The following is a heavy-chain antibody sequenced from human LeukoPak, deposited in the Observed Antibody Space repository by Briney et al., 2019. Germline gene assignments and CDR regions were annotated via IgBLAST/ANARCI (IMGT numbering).Heavy chain of an antibody. V-gene: IGHV1-2*02. CDR1: GYTFTGYY. CDR3: ARDLFYCSSTSCRYRWFDP. CDR2: TNPNSGGT. J-gene: IGHJ5*02. Sequence: ASVKVSCKASGYTFTGYYMHWVRQAPGQGLEWMGWTNPNSGGTNYAQKFQGRVTMTRDTSISTAYMELSRLRSDDTAVYYCARDLFYCSSTSCRYRWFDPWGQGTLVTVSS. D-gene: IGHD2-2*01.